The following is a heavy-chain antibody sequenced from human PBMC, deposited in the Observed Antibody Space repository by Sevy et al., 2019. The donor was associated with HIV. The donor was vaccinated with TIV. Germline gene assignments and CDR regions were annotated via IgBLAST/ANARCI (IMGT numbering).Heavy chain of an antibody. Sequence: GGSLRLSCAASGFTFSTYDMHWVRQAPDKGLEWVAYIRYDGSNKYYADSVKGRFTITRDNSKNTLYLQMNSLRAEDTAVYYCARGRKTTQAWLEELDYYCGVDVWGQGTTVTVSS. CDR3: ARGRKTTQAWLEELDYYCGVDV. CDR1: GFTFSTYD. V-gene: IGHV3-30*02. D-gene: IGHD3-3*02. J-gene: IGHJ6*02. CDR2: IRYDGSNK.